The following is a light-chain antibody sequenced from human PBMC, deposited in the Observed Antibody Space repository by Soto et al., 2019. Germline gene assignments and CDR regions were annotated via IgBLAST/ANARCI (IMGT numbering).Light chain of an antibody. Sequence: QSVLTQPPSVSGAPGQRVTISCTGSSSNIGAGYDVHWYQQLPGTAPKLLIYGNSNRPSGVPDRFSGSKSGTSASLAITGLQAEDEADYYCQSCDSGLGGYVFGAGTKVTVL. V-gene: IGLV1-40*01. CDR3: QSCDSGLGGYV. CDR2: GNS. CDR1: SSNIGAGYD. J-gene: IGLJ1*01.